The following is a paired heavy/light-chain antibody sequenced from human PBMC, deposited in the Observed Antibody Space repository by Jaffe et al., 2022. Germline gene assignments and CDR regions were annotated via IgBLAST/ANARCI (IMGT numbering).Heavy chain of an antibody. V-gene: IGHV4-39*01. Sequence: QLQLQESGPGLVKPSETLSLTCTVSGGSISSSSYYWGWIRQPPGKGLEWIGSIYYSGSTYYNPSLKSRVTISVDTSKNQFSLKLSSVTAADTAVYYCARHGAHYDILTGYLPHYFDYWGQGTLVTVSS. J-gene: IGHJ4*02. CDR1: GGSISSSSYY. CDR3: ARHGAHYDILTGYLPHYFDY. D-gene: IGHD3-9*01. CDR2: IYYSGST.
Light chain of an antibody. V-gene: IGKV6D-21*02. CDR2: YAS. Sequence: EIVLTQSPDFQSVTPKEKVTITCRASQSIGSSLHWYQQKPDQSPKLLIKYASQSISGVPSRFSGSGSGTDFTLTINSLEAEDAAAYYCHQSSSLPQTFGQGTKVEIK. CDR1: QSIGSS. J-gene: IGKJ1*01. CDR3: HQSSSLPQT.